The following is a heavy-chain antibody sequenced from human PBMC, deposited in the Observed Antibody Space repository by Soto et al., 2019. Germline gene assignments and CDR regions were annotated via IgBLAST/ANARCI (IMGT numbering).Heavy chain of an antibody. CDR2: ISSSSSTI. Sequence: EVQLVESGGGLVQPGGSLRLSCAASGFTFSSYSMNWVRQAPGKGLEWVSYISSSSSTIYYADSVKGRFTISRDNAKNSLHLQMNSLRDEDTAVYYCARDRGGDSAKVLFDYWGQGTLVTVSS. CDR3: ARDRGGDSAKVLFDY. D-gene: IGHD2-21*02. J-gene: IGHJ4*02. V-gene: IGHV3-48*02. CDR1: GFTFSSYS.